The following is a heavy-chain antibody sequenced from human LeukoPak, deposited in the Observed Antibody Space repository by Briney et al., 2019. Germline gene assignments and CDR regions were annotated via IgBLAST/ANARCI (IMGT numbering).Heavy chain of an antibody. D-gene: IGHD5-24*01. Sequence: QPGGSLRLSCAASGFTFSTYGMTWVRQAPGKGPEWVSGIDGSGYTTKYTDSVKGRFTISRDNAKNSLYLQMNSLRAEDTAVYYCARDRGGHTPYYFDYWGQGTLVTVSS. CDR3: ARDRGGHTPYYFDY. CDR2: IDGSGYTT. V-gene: IGHV3-23*01. CDR1: GFTFSTYG. J-gene: IGHJ4*02.